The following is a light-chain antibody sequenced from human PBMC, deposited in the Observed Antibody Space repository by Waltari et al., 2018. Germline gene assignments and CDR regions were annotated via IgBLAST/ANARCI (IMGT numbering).Light chain of an antibody. V-gene: IGKV3-20*01. CDR3: QQNGRSPPWT. CDR2: SAS. Sequence: RASESVSSTNLAWYQHKPGQAPRLLMYSASSRAPTIPDRFSGSGSGTDFTLTISRLEPEDFAVYYCQQNGRSPPWTFGQGTKVEMK. J-gene: IGKJ1*01. CDR1: ESVSSTN.